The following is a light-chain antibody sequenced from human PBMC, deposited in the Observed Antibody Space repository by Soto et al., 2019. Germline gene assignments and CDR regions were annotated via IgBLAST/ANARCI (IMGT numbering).Light chain of an antibody. J-gene: IGKJ4*01. CDR3: QKYNRAPLN. V-gene: IGKV1-27*01. CDR1: LPISYY. Sequence: DIQMTQSPSALSASVGVSVTITCRASLPISYYLAWYQQKPGKIPNLLIYAASTLQVGVPSRFSDSGSGTDFPLTISRLQHEDVAAYYCQKYNRAPLNFGGGTQVEIK. CDR2: AAS.